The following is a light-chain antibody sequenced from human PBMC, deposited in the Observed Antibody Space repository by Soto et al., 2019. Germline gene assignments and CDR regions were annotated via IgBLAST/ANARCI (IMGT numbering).Light chain of an antibody. CDR2: AAS. V-gene: IGKV1-17*01. Sequence: DLQMTQSPSSLSASVGDRVTITCRASQGIGNDLGWFQQKPGKAPKRLIYAASSLQSGVPSRFSGSRSGTEFTLTISSLQPEDFATYYCLQHTTYPWTFGQGTKVELK. J-gene: IGKJ1*01. CDR1: QGIGND. CDR3: LQHTTYPWT.